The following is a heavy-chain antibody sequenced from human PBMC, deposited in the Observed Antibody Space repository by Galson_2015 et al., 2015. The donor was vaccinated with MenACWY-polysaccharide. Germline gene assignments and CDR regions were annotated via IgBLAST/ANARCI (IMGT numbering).Heavy chain of an antibody. Sequence: SLRLSCAASGFSVSHFGMHWVRQAPGKGLEWVAVISYGGDSQYYGDSVRGRFTISTDTSNNTLYLQMTSLTTEDTAVYYCAKVMTYPYQHIDVWGQGTTVIVSS. CDR3: AKVMTYPYQHIDV. CDR1: GFSVSHFG. V-gene: IGHV3-30*18. J-gene: IGHJ6*02. D-gene: IGHD2-2*01. CDR2: ISYGGDSQ.